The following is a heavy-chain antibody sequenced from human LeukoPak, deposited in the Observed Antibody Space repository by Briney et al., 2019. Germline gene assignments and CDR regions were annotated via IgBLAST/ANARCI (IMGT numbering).Heavy chain of an antibody. D-gene: IGHD3-3*01. Sequence: GGSLRLSCAASGFTVSSNYMSWVRQAPGKGLEWVSVIYIGGSTYYTASVKGRFTISRDNSKNTLYLQMNSLRAEDTAVYYCAKDRYDFWSDPYYMDVWGKGTTVTVSS. CDR1: GFTVSSNY. J-gene: IGHJ6*03. CDR2: IYIGGST. V-gene: IGHV3-66*01. CDR3: AKDRYDFWSDPYYMDV.